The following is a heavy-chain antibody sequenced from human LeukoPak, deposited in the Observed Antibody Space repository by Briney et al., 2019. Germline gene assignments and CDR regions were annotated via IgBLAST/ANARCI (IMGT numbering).Heavy chain of an antibody. D-gene: IGHD2-2*01. J-gene: IGHJ5*02. CDR3: ARGDLGYCSSTSCYPSNWFDP. CDR1: GGTFSSYA. V-gene: IGHV1-69*05. Sequence: SVKVSFKASGGTFSSYAISWVRQAPGQGLEWMGGIIPIFGTANYAQKFQGRVTITTDESTSTAYMELSSLRSEDTAVYYCARGDLGYCSSTSCYPSNWFDPWGQGTLVTVSS. CDR2: IIPIFGTA.